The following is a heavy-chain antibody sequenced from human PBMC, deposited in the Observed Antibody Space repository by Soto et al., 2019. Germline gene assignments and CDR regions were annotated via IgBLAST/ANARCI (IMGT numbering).Heavy chain of an antibody. J-gene: IGHJ3*02. Sequence: VASVKVSCKASGGTFSSYAISWVRQAPGQGLEWMGGIIPIFGTANYAQKFQGRVTITADESTSTAYMELSSLRSEDTAVYYCEVVGPAAIPPPTDAFDIRGQRTMVTVSS. CDR3: EVVGPAAIPPPTDAFDI. CDR2: IIPIFGTA. V-gene: IGHV1-69*13. D-gene: IGHD2-2*01. CDR1: GGTFSSYA.